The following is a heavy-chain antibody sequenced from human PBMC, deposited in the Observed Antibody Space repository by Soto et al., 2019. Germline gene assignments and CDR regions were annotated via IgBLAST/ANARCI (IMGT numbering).Heavy chain of an antibody. CDR1: GGSISSGGYS. D-gene: IGHD1-20*01. CDR2: IYHSGST. Sequence: SETLSLTCAVSGGSISSGGYSWSWIRQPPGKGLEWIGYIYHSGSTYYNPSLKSRVTISVDRSKNQFSLKLSAVTAADTAVYYCARALTGTIDYWGQGTLVTVSS. CDR3: ARALTGTIDY. J-gene: IGHJ4*02. V-gene: IGHV4-30-2*01.